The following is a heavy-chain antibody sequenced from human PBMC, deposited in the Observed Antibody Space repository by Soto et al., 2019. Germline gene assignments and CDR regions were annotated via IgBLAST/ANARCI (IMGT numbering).Heavy chain of an antibody. D-gene: IGHD3-3*01. J-gene: IGHJ4*02. CDR3: ANSGLFWSGYSGALRASDY. CDR1: GFTFSSYA. Sequence: GGSLRLSCAASGFTFSSYAMSWVRQAPGKGLEWVSAISGSGGSTYYADSVKGRFTISRDNSKNTLYLQMNSLRAEDTAVYYCANSGLFWSGYSGALRASDYWGQGTLVTVSS. V-gene: IGHV3-23*01. CDR2: ISGSGGST.